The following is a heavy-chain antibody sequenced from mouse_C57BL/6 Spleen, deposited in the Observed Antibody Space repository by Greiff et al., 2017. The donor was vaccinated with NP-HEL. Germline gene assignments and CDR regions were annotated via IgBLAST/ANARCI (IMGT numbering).Heavy chain of an antibody. CDR2: INPSNGGT. J-gene: IGHJ2*01. D-gene: IGHD1-1*01. CDR1: GYTFTSYW. Sequence: QVQLKQPGTELVKPGASVKLSCKASGYTFTSYWMHWVKQRPGQGLEWIGNINPSNGGTNYNEKFKSKATLTVDKSSSTAYMQLSSLTSEDSAVYYCARDDYGSSYDHYWGQGTTLTVSS. V-gene: IGHV1-53*01. CDR3: ARDDYGSSYDHY.